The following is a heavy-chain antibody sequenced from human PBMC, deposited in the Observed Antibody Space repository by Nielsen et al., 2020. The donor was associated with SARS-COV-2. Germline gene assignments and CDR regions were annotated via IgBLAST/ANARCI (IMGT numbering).Heavy chain of an antibody. D-gene: IGHD6-13*01. Sequence: SQTLSLTCAVYGRSFSGYYWSWIRQPPGKGLEWIGEINHSGSTNYNPSLKSRVTISVDTSKNQFSLKLSSVAAADTAVYYCAIEAFIAATTTWGQGTLVTVSS. V-gene: IGHV4-34*01. CDR2: INHSGST. CDR3: AIEAFIAATTT. J-gene: IGHJ4*02. CDR1: GRSFSGYY.